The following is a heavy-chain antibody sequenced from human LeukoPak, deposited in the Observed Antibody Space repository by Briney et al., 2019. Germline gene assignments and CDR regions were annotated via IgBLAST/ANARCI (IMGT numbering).Heavy chain of an antibody. D-gene: IGHD4-11*01. J-gene: IGHJ4*02. CDR3: AKMTPVTSFQLLLIDS. Sequence: SGTLSLTCAVSGGSISSRNWWTWVRQSPGKGLEWIGEISHSGSTNYNPSLENRVTISVDNSKNQFSLRLTSVTAADTAVYYCAKMTPVTSFQLLLIDSWGPGTLVTISS. CDR2: ISHSGST. V-gene: IGHV4-4*02. CDR1: GGSISSRNW.